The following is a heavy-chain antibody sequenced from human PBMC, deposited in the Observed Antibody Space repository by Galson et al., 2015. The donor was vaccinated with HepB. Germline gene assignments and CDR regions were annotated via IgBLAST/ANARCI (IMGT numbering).Heavy chain of an antibody. Sequence: SLRLSCAASGFTFSNNWMHWVRQVPGKGLVWVSRINSDGRTINYADSVEGRFITSRDNAKNTLYLQMHSLRVEDTAVYYCATAGFYRFDSWGQGTLVTVSS. CDR2: INSDGRTI. V-gene: IGHV3-74*01. J-gene: IGHJ4*02. CDR3: ATAGFYRFDS. CDR1: GFTFSNNW. D-gene: IGHD2/OR15-2a*01.